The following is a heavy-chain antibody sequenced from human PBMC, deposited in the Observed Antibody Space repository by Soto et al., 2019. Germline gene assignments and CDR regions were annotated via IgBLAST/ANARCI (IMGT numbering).Heavy chain of an antibody. J-gene: IGHJ3*02. V-gene: IGHV3-7*05. Sequence: VGSLRLSCAASGFTFSSYWMSWVRQAPGKGLEWVANIKQDGSEKYYVDSVKGRFTISRDNAKNSLYLQMNSLRAEDTAVYYCAGRRVSSGWSRRYAFDIWGQGTMVTVSS. CDR2: IKQDGSEK. D-gene: IGHD6-19*01. CDR1: GFTFSSYW. CDR3: AGRRVSSGWSRRYAFDI.